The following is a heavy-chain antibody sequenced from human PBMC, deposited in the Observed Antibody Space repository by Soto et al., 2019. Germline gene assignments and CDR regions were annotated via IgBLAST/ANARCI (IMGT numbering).Heavy chain of an antibody. CDR3: AREPSEVRYNWNYVGLFDD. CDR2: IYYSGST. CDR1: GGSISSGDYY. J-gene: IGHJ4*02. D-gene: IGHD1-7*01. Sequence: SETLSLTCTVSGGSISSGDYYWSWIRQPPGKGLEWIGYIYYSGSTYYNPSLKSRVTISVDTSKNQFSLKLSSVTAADTAVYYCAREPSEVRYNWNYVGLFDDWGQGTLVTVAS. V-gene: IGHV4-30-4*01.